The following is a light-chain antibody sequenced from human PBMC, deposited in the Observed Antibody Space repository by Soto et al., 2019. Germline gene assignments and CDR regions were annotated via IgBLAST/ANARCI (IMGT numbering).Light chain of an antibody. CDR3: CLYTSSDVV. V-gene: IGLV2-18*01. CDR1: SSDVGSYNR. J-gene: IGLJ2*01. Sequence: QSALTQPPSVSGSPGQSVTISCTGTSSDVGSYNRVSWYQQPPGTAPKLMIYEVSNRPSGVPDRFSGSKSGNTASLTISGLQAEDEADYYCCLYTSSDVVFGGGTKLTVL. CDR2: EVS.